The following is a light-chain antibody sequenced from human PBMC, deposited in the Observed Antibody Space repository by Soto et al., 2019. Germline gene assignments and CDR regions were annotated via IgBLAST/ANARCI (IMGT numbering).Light chain of an antibody. Sequence: EIVLTQSPGTLSLSPGERATLSCRASQSVSSSYLAWYQQKPGQAPRLLIYGASSRATGIPDRFSGSGSGTDFTLTISRLEPEDFPVYYCQQYGSSPLFGQGTKVEIK. J-gene: IGKJ1*01. CDR3: QQYGSSPL. V-gene: IGKV3-20*01. CDR2: GAS. CDR1: QSVSSSY.